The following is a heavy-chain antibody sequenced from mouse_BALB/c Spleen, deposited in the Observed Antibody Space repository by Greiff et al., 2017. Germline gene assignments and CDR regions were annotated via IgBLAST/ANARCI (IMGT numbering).Heavy chain of an antibody. CDR3: TRWYDGYPYAMDY. Sequence: QVHVKQPGAELVRPGASVKLSCKASGYTFTSYWINWVKQRPGQGLEWIGNIYPSDSYTNYNQKFKDKATLTVDKSSSTAYMQLSSPTSEDSAVYYCTRWYDGYPYAMDYWGQGTSVTVSS. V-gene: IGHV1-69*02. D-gene: IGHD2-3*01. J-gene: IGHJ4*01. CDR1: GYTFTSYW. CDR2: IYPSDSYT.